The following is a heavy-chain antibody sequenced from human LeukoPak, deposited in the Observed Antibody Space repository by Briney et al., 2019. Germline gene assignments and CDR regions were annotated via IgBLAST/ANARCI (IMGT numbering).Heavy chain of an antibody. V-gene: IGHV3-64D*06. Sequence: GGALRLSCSASGFTFTRYAMHWVGQAPGKGLESVSAIGISGVSTYYADSVKGRFTISRDNSKNTLYLQMSTLRAEDTDVSYCVKGQMDYWGQGTLVTVSS. D-gene: IGHD5-24*01. J-gene: IGHJ4*02. CDR1: GFTFTRYA. CDR3: VKGQMDY. CDR2: IGISGVST.